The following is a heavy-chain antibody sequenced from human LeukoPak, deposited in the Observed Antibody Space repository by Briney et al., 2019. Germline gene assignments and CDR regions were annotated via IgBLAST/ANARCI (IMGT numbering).Heavy chain of an antibody. D-gene: IGHD2-15*01. J-gene: IGHJ4*02. V-gene: IGHV4-61*02. CDR1: GGSISSGSYY. CDR3: VGGRY. Sequence: SETLSLTCTVSGGSISSGSYYWSWIRQPAGKGLEWIGRIYTSGSTNYNPSLKSRVTISVDTSKNQFSLKLSSVTAADTAAYYCVGGRYWGQGTLVTVSS. CDR2: IYTSGST.